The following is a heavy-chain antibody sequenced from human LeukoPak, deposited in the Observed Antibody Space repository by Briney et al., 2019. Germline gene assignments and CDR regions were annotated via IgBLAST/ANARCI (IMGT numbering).Heavy chain of an antibody. CDR3: ATTLGYCPGGSCQDL. Sequence: AESLKIYCNVSGYDFSNYWIGWVRQMPGKGLEWMGIIYPTDSNTKYSPSFEGQVTISADKSISAAFLQWSSLRASDTAIYYCATTLGYCPGGSCQDLWGQGTQVAVSP. J-gene: IGHJ4*02. D-gene: IGHD2-15*01. V-gene: IGHV5-51*01. CDR2: IYPTDSNT. CDR1: GYDFSNYW.